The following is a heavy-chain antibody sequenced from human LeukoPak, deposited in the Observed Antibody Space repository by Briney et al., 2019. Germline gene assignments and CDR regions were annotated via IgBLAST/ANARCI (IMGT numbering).Heavy chain of an antibody. V-gene: IGHV4-30-2*01. D-gene: IGHD3-22*01. Sequence: PSQTLSLTCAASGGSISSGGYSWSWIRQPPGKGLEWIGYIYHSGSTYYNPSLKSRVTISVDRSKNQFSLKLSSVTAADTAVYYCAREMTGHYYDSSGYFEPWGQGTLVTVSS. J-gene: IGHJ4*02. CDR2: IYHSGST. CDR3: AREMTGHYYDSSGYFEP. CDR1: GGSISSGGYS.